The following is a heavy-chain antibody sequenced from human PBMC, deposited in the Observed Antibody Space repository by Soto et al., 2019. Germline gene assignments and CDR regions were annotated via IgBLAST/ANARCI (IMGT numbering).Heavy chain of an antibody. CDR2: ISGSGRTI. CDR3: ARLPFPWGWFDP. Sequence: QVQLVESERGLVKPGGSLRLSCAASGIVFSDYMSWVRQAPGKGLEWLSYISGSGRTIYSADSVKGRFTISRDNATNSLYLQMNNVRTEDTAVYYCARLPFPWGWFDPWGQGTLVTVSS. D-gene: IGHD3-16*01. CDR1: GIVFSDY. V-gene: IGHV3-11*01. J-gene: IGHJ5*02.